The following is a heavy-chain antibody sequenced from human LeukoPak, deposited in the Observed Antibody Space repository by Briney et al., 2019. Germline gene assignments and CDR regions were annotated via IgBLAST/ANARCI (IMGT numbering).Heavy chain of an antibody. Sequence: PSETLSLTCTVSGGSISSGSYYWGWIRQPPGKGLEWIGSIYYSGSTYYNPSLKSRVTISVDTSKNQFSLKLSSVTAADTAVYYCARDRMATTYYFDYWGQGTLVTVSS. CDR3: ARDRMATTYYFDY. J-gene: IGHJ4*02. V-gene: IGHV4-39*07. CDR2: IYYSGST. CDR1: GGSISSGSYY. D-gene: IGHD5-12*01.